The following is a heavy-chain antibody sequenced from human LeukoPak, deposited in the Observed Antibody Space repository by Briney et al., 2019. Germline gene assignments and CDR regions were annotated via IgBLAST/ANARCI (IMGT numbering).Heavy chain of an antibody. J-gene: IGHJ4*02. CDR3: ARVRRSVSWSSFDY. D-gene: IGHD2-2*01. Sequence: SETLSLTCAVYGGSFSGYYWSWIRQPPGKGLEWIGEINHSGSTNYNPSLKSRVTVSVDTSKNQFSLKQSSVTAADTAVYYCARVRRSVSWSSFDYWGQGTLVTVSS. V-gene: IGHV4-34*01. CDR1: GGSFSGYY. CDR2: INHSGST.